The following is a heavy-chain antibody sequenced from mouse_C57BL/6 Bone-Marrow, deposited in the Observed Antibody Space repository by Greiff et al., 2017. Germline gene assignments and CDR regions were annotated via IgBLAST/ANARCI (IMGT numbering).Heavy chain of an antibody. CDR2: INPYNGGT. CDR1: GYTFTDYY. J-gene: IGHJ3*01. V-gene: IGHV1-19*01. Sequence: EVQLQQSGPVLVKPGASVKMSCKASGYTFTDYYMNWVKQSHGKSLEWIGVINPYNGGTSYNQKFKGKATLTVDKSSSTAYMELNSLTSEVSAVXYCASGRWLLPFAYWGQGTLVTVSA. D-gene: IGHD2-3*01. CDR3: ASGRWLLPFAY.